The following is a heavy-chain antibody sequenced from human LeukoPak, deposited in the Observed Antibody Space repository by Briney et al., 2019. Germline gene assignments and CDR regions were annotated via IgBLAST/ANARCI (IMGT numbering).Heavy chain of an antibody. CDR2: IYTSGST. J-gene: IGHJ4*02. D-gene: IGHD3-3*01. CDR3: ARDPYGVVGETTGDY. V-gene: IGHV4-4*07. CDR1: GGSISRYY. Sequence: ASETLSLTCTVSGGSISRYYWSWIRQPAGKGREWIGRIYTSGSTNYNPSLRSRVTMSVDTSKNQFPMKLSSVAAPDTAVYYCARDPYGVVGETTGDYWGQGTLVTVSS.